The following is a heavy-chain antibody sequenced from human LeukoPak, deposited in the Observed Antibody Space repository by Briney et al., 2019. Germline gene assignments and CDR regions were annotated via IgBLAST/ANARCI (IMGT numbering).Heavy chain of an antibody. CDR2: IYRSVST. Sequence: GSLRLSCAASGFKVRSNYMNWVRQGSGEGVEEESVIYRSVSTYYADSVKGRFTISRDNSKNTLHLQMNRLRTEDTAVNYCARPQGSWRPSEFDYWGQGTLVTVSS. D-gene: IGHD3-3*01. CDR1: GFKVRSNY. J-gene: IGHJ4*02. V-gene: IGHV3-66*03. CDR3: ARPQGSWRPSEFDY.